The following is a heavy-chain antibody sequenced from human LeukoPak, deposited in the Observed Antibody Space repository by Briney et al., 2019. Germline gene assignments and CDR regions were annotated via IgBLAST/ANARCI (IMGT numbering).Heavy chain of an antibody. CDR3: AKGRVAARPWYYYMDV. D-gene: IGHD6-6*01. CDR2: IRYDGSNK. Sequence: GGSLRLSCAASGFTFSSYGMHWVRQAPGKGLEWVAFIRYDGSNKYYADSVKGRFTISRDNSKNTLYLQMNSLRAEDTAVYYCAKGRVAARPWYYYMDVWGKGTTVTVSS. CDR1: GFTFSSYG. J-gene: IGHJ6*03. V-gene: IGHV3-30*02.